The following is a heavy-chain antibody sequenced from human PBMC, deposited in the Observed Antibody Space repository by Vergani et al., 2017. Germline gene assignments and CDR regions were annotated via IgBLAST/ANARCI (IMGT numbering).Heavy chain of an antibody. CDR3: AGDHHVAGTHWFDP. D-gene: IGHD6-19*01. CDR2: IIPIFGTA. V-gene: IGHV1-69*12. Sequence: QVQLVQSGAEVKKPGSSVKVSCKAFGGTFSSYAISWVRQAPGQGLEWMGGIIPIFGTANYAQKFQGRVTITADESTSTAYMELSSLRSEDTAVYFCAGDHHVAGTHWFDPWSQGTLVTVSS. J-gene: IGHJ5*02. CDR1: GGTFSSYA.